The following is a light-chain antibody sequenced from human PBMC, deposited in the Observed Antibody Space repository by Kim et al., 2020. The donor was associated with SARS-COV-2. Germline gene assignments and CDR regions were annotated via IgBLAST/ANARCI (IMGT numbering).Light chain of an antibody. CDR1: QSVSSY. V-gene: IGKV3-11*01. Sequence: VSPGERATLSCRASQSVSSYLAWYQQKPAQAPRLLIYAASNRATGIPARFSGSGSGTDFTLTISSLEPEDFAVYYCQQRSDWPLTFGGGTKVDIK. CDR2: AAS. CDR3: QQRSDWPLT. J-gene: IGKJ4*01.